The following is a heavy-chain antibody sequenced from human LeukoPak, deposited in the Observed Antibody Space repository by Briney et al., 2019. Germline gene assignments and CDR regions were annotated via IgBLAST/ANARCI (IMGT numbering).Heavy chain of an antibody. D-gene: IGHD7-27*01. CDR2: IYPGDSDT. CDR3: ARHLTGDQDYFDY. J-gene: IGHJ4*02. CDR1: GYSLTSYW. Sequence: GESLKISCKGSGYSLTSYWIGWVRQMPGKGLEWMGIIYPGDSDTRYSPSFQGQVTISADKSISTAYLQWSSLKSSDTAMYYCARHLTGDQDYFDYWGQGTLVTVSS. V-gene: IGHV5-51*01.